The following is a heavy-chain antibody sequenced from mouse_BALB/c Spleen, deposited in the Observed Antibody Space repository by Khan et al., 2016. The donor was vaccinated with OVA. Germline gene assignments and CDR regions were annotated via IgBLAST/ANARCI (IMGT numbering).Heavy chain of an antibody. D-gene: IGHD1-1*01. J-gene: IGHJ3*01. Sequence: EVELVESGGGLVQPGGSRKLSCAASGFTFSSFGMHWVRQAPEKGLEWVAYISSGSSTIYYADTLKGRFTISRDNPKNTLFLQMTSLRSADTAMYYCARSDYYGVAYWGQGTSVTVSA. CDR2: ISSGSSTI. CDR3: ARSDYYGVAY. CDR1: GFTFSSFG. V-gene: IGHV5-17*02.